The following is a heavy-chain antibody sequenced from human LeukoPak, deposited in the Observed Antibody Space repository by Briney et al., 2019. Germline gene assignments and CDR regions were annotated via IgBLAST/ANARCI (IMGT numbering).Heavy chain of an antibody. V-gene: IGHV4-39*01. J-gene: IGHJ6*02. CDR2: IYYSGST. Sequence: SETLSLTCTVSGGSISSSSYYGGWIRQPRGKGLEWIGSIYYSGSTYYNPSLKSRVTISVDTSKNQFSLKLSSVTAADTAVYYCASDGDYYYYYGMDVWGQGTTVTVSS. CDR3: ASDGDYYYYYGMDV. CDR1: GGSISSSSYY. D-gene: IGHD3-16*01.